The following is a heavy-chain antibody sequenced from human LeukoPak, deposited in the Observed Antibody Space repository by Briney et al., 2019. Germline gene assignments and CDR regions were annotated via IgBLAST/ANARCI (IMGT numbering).Heavy chain of an antibody. CDR2: IDTNGSST. CDR1: GFTFSTYW. J-gene: IGHJ4*02. D-gene: IGHD3-10*01. CDR3: ARVGGSSDFDY. Sequence: GGSLRLSCAASGFTFSTYWMHWVRQAPGKGLVWVSRIDTNGSSTTYADSVKGRFTISRDNAKNTLYLQMNSLRAEDTAVYYCARVGGSSDFDYWGQGTLVTVSS. V-gene: IGHV3-74*01.